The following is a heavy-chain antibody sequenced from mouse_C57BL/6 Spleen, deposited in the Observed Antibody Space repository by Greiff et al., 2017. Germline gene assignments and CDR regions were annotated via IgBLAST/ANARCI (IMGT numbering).Heavy chain of an antibody. CDR2: INPNYGTT. CDR1: GYSFTDYN. Sequence: LVESGPELVKPGASVKISCKASGYSFTDYNMNWVKQSNGKSLEWIGVINPNYGTTSYNQKFKGKATLTVDQSSSTAYMQLNSLTSEDSAVYYCARDIYYYGSSYPFAYWGQGTLVTVSA. D-gene: IGHD1-1*01. J-gene: IGHJ3*01. CDR3: ARDIYYYGSSYPFAY. V-gene: IGHV1-39*01.